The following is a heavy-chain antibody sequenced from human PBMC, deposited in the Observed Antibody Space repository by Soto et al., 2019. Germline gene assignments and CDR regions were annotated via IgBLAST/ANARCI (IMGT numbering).Heavy chain of an antibody. Sequence: EVLLVESGGDLVQPGGSLRLSCAASGFTFSTYEFNWVRQAPGRGLEWISYISVSGNIIKYADSVKGRFTISRDNAENSLHLHMSSLRVDDTAVYFCVRDTMRASAAASLDYWGQGTQVIVSS. D-gene: IGHD6-13*01. J-gene: IGHJ4*02. V-gene: IGHV3-48*03. CDR2: ISVSGNII. CDR3: VRDTMRASAAASLDY. CDR1: GFTFSTYE.